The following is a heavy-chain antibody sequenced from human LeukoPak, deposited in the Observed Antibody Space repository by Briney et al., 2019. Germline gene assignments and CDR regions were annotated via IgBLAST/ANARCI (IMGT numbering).Heavy chain of an antibody. Sequence: GGSLRLSCAASGFTFSSYWMSWVRQAPGKGLEWVANIKQDGSEKYYVDSVKGRFTISRDNSKNTLYLQMNSLRAEDTAVYYCAKPSDYGGNYDAFDIWGQGTMVTVSS. V-gene: IGHV3-7*01. CDR2: IKQDGSEK. CDR3: AKPSDYGGNYDAFDI. D-gene: IGHD4-23*01. J-gene: IGHJ3*02. CDR1: GFTFSSYW.